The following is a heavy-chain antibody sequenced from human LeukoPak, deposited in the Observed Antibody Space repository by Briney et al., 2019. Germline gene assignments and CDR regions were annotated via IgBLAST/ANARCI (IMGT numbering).Heavy chain of an antibody. Sequence: SETLSLTCTVSGGSISSHYWSWIRQPPGKGLEGIGYIYYSGSTNYNPSLKSRVTISVDTSKNQFSLKLSSVTAADTAVYYCARSGSPQYYDILTGYSPSRMGFDYWGQGTLVTVSS. J-gene: IGHJ4*02. CDR2: IYYSGST. D-gene: IGHD3-9*01. CDR3: ARSGSPQYYDILTGYSPSRMGFDY. V-gene: IGHV4-59*11. CDR1: GGSISSHY.